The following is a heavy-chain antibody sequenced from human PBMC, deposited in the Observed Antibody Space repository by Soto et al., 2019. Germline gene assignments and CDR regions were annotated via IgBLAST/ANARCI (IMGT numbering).Heavy chain of an antibody. J-gene: IGHJ4*02. CDR3: ARARLYSGGWYSEPFDY. CDR1: GGTFSSYA. CDR2: IIPIFGTA. V-gene: IGHV1-69*13. Sequence: GASVKVSCKASGGTFSSYAISWVRQAPGQGLEWMGGIIPIFGTANYAQKFQGRVTIAADESTSTAYMELSSLRSEDTAVYYCARARLYSGGWYSEPFDYWGQGTLVTVS. D-gene: IGHD6-19*01.